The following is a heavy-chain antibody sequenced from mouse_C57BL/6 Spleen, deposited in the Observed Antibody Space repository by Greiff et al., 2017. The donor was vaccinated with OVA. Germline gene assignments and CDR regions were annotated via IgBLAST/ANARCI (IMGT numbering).Heavy chain of an antibody. D-gene: IGHD2-4*01. CDR3: TRAYDYDGRAFAY. CDR1: GYTFTSYW. CDR2: IDPSDSYT. J-gene: IGHJ3*01. V-gene: IGHV1-69*01. Sequence: VQLQQPGAELVMPGASVKLSCKASGYTFTSYWMHWVKQRPGQGLEWIGEIDPSDSYTNYNQKFKGKSTLTVDKSSSTAYMQLSSLTSEDSAVYYCTRAYDYDGRAFAYWGQGTLVTVSA.